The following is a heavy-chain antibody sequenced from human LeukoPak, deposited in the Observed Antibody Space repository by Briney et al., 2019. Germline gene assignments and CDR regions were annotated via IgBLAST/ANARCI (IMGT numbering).Heavy chain of an antibody. CDR3: AREGRGSTPGY. V-gene: IGHV4-4*07. Sequence: SQTLSPTCTVSGASTRSYYWSCVRQPAGKGLEWIGCISSSGSTDYNPSLKSRVTMSVDTSKNQFSLRLISVTAADTAVYYCAREGRGSTPGYWGQGTLVTVSS. J-gene: IGHJ4*02. CDR1: GASTRSYY. CDR2: ISSSGST. D-gene: IGHD2-15*01.